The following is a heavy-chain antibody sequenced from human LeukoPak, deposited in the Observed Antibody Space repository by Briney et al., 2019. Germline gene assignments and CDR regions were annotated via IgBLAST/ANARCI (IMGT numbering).Heavy chain of an antibody. D-gene: IGHD3-10*01. V-gene: IGHV4-61*01. CDR1: GGSVNSGSYY. CDR2: IYYSEST. Sequence: SETLSLTCTVSGGSVNSGSYYWSWIRQPPGKGLEWIGYIYYSESTNYNPSLKSRVTISVDTSKNQFSLNLNSVTAADTAVYYCARGVLLPDYWGQGTLVTVSS. J-gene: IGHJ4*02. CDR3: ARGVLLPDY.